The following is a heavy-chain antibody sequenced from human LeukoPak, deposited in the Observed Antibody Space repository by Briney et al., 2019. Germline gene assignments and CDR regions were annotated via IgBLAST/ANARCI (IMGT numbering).Heavy chain of an antibody. Sequence: SETLSLTCAVSGGSISSSSSICWTWVRQPPGEGLEWIGEIYHNGATNYNPSLKSRVTMLLDKSKNQFFLKLNSVTAADTAVYYCARGYAPQAFDIWGQGTMVTVSS. V-gene: IGHV4-4*02. D-gene: IGHD3-16*01. CDR3: ARGYAPQAFDI. CDR1: GGSISSSSSIC. CDR2: IYHNGAT. J-gene: IGHJ3*02.